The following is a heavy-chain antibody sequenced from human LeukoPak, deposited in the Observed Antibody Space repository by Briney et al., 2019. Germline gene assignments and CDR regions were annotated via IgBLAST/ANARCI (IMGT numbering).Heavy chain of an antibody. Sequence: PSETLSLTCTVSGGSISSSSYYWGWIRQPPGKGLEWIGSIYYSGSTYYNPALKSRVTISVDTSKNQFSLKLSSVTAAETAVYYCAKHVDLSWFDPWGQGTLVTVSS. CDR2: IYYSGST. D-gene: IGHD5-12*01. J-gene: IGHJ5*02. V-gene: IGHV4-39*07. CDR3: AKHVDLSWFDP. CDR1: GGSISSSSYY.